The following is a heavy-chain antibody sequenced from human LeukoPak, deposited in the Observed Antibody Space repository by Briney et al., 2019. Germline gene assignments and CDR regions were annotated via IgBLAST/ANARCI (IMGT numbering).Heavy chain of an antibody. CDR1: GYTFTSYG. CDR2: ISAYNGNT. CDR3: ASTPPRLTTVTTDAFDI. J-gene: IGHJ3*02. V-gene: IGHV1-18*01. D-gene: IGHD4-17*01. Sequence: GASVKVSCKASGYTFTSYGISWVRQAPGQGLEWMGWISAYNGNTNYAQKLQGRVTITRNTSISTAYMELSSLRSEDTAVYYCASTPPRLTTVTTDAFDIWGQGTMVTVSS.